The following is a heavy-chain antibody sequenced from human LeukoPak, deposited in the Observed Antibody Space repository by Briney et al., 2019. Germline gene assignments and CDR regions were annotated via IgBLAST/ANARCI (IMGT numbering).Heavy chain of an antibody. D-gene: IGHD2-2*01. J-gene: IGHJ4*02. CDR2: INPNSGDT. CDR1: GYTFTDYY. CDR3: ARANFLYCSSTTCLFDY. Sequence: GASVKVSCKASGYTFTDYYFHWVRQAPGQGFDWMGWINPNSGDTNYAQKFQGRVTMTRDTSISTAHMEMSRLRSDDTAVYYCARANFLYCSSTTCLFDYWGQGTLVTV. V-gene: IGHV1-2*02.